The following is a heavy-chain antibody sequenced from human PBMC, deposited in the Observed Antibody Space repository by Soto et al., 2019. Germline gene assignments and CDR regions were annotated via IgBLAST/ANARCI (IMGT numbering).Heavy chain of an antibody. V-gene: IGHV4-39*01. Sequence: KPSETLSLTCTVSGGSISSSSYYWGWIRQPPGKGLEWIGSIYYSGSTYYNPSLKSRVTISVDTSKNQFSLKLSPVTAADTAVYYCARLLTVAGTEGYYFDYWGQGTLVTVSS. CDR3: ARLLTVAGTEGYYFDY. D-gene: IGHD6-19*01. CDR2: IYYSGST. CDR1: GGSISSSSYY. J-gene: IGHJ4*02.